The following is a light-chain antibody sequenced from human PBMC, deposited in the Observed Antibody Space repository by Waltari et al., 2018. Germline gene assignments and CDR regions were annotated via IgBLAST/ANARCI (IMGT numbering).Light chain of an antibody. Sequence: EIVMTQSPAILSVSPGESATLSCRASQSISSNLAWYQQRPGQAPRLLIYDASTGATGIPARVSGSGSGTEFTLIISSLQSEDFAVYYCQHYDSWPVTFGGGTKVDIK. V-gene: IGKV3-15*01. CDR1: QSISSN. CDR3: QHYDSWPVT. CDR2: DAS. J-gene: IGKJ4*01.